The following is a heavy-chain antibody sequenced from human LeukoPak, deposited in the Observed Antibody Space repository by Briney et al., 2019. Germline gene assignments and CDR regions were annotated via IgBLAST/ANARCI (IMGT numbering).Heavy chain of an antibody. J-gene: IGHJ4*02. V-gene: IGHV4-59*08. Sequence: SETLSLTCTVSGVSISGYFWSWIRQPPGKGLEWIGYIHYSGSTNYNPSLNSRVTISVDTSKNQFSLRLSSVTAAGTAVYYCARYGITIVRGGKYYFDSWGQGTLVTVSS. D-gene: IGHD3-10*01. CDR2: IHYSGST. CDR3: ARYGITIVRGGKYYFDS. CDR1: GVSISGYF.